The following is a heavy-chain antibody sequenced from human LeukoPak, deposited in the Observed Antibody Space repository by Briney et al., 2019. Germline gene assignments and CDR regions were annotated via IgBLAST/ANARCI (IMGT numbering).Heavy chain of an antibody. J-gene: IGHJ4*02. CDR3: VREGRVSGYDFDY. CDR2: INSDGSST. CDR1: GFSFSSYW. D-gene: IGHD5-12*01. V-gene: IGHV3-74*01. Sequence: GGSLRLSCEASGFSFSSYWMHWVRQAPGKGLVWVSRINSDGSSTTYADSVKGRLTISRDNAKNTLYLQMNSLRAEDTAVYYCVREGRVSGYDFDYWGRGTLVTVSS.